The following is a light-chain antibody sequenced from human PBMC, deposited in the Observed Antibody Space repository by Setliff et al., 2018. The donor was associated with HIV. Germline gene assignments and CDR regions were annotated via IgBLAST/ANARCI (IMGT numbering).Light chain of an antibody. Sequence: QSVLTQSPPVSGTPGQRVTISCSGSNSNIGTTTVNWYQRLPGAAPKLIIYTNSHRPSGVPDRFSGSKSGTSASLAISGLRSEDEAEYYCASWDDSLKVYVFGSGTKVTVL. J-gene: IGLJ1*01. CDR2: TNS. CDR1: NSNIGTTT. V-gene: IGLV1-44*01. CDR3: ASWDDSLKVYV.